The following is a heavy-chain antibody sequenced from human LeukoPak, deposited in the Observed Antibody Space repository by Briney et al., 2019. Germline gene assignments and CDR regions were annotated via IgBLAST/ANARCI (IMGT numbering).Heavy chain of an antibody. CDR3: ARSGYCSSTSCYLARDYYYYYMAV. CDR1: GYTFTSYD. V-gene: IGHV1-8*01. J-gene: IGHJ6*03. D-gene: IGHD2-2*01. CDR2: MNPNSGNT. Sequence: ASVKVSCKASGYTFTSYDINWVRQATGQGLEWMGWMNPNSGNTGYAQKFQGRVTMTRNTSISTAYMELSSLRSEDTAVYYCARSGYCSSTSCYLARDYYYYYMAVWSKGTTATISS.